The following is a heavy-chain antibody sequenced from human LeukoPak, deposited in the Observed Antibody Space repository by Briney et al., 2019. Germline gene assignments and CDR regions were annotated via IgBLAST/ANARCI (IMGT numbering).Heavy chain of an antibody. J-gene: IGHJ4*02. V-gene: IGHV3-30*03. CDR1: GFTFSSYG. CDR3: VRDGGTAVAGTFDF. D-gene: IGHD6-19*01. CDR2: VSYDGGYR. Sequence: GSLRLSCAASGFTFSSYGMHWVRQAPGKGLEWVALVSYDGGYRHYTDSVKGRFTISRDNSKNTLYLQINSLRAEDTAVYHCVRDGGTAVAGTFDFWGQGTLVTVSS.